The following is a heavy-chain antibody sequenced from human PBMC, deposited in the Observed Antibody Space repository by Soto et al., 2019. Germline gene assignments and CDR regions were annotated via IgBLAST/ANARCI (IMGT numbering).Heavy chain of an antibody. D-gene: IGHD4-17*01. V-gene: IGHV4-59*01. J-gene: IGHJ4*02. CDR2: IYYSGST. Sequence: SETLSLTCTVSGGSISSYYWSWIRQPPGKGLEWIGYIYYSGSTNYNPSLKSRVTISVDTSKNQFSLKLSSVTAADTAVYYCASLSGDRLGYWGQGTLVTVSS. CDR1: GGSISSYY. CDR3: ASLSGDRLGY.